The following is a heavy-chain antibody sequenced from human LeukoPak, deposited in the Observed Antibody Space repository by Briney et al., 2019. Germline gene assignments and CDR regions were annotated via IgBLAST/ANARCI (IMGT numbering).Heavy chain of an antibody. Sequence: SVKVSCKASGGTFSSYTISWVRQAPGQGLEWMGRIIPILGIANYAQKFQGRVTITADRSTSTAYIGLNRLRSEDTAVYYIARAQTFRGAFDPWGQGTLVTVSS. CDR2: IIPILGIA. D-gene: IGHD3-10*01. CDR1: GGTFSSYT. J-gene: IGHJ5*02. V-gene: IGHV1-69*02. CDR3: ARAQTFRGAFDP.